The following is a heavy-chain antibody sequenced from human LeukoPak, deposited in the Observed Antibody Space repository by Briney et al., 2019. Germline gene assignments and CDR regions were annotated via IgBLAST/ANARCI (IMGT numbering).Heavy chain of an antibody. Sequence: PGGSLRLSCAASGFTFSDFYMSWIRQAPGKGLEWVSYISSSGSTIYYADSVKGRFTISRDNAKNSLYLQTNSLRAEDAAVYYCAREVVVAARRYYYYGMDVWGQGTTVTVSS. J-gene: IGHJ6*02. CDR3: AREVVVAARRYYYYGMDV. CDR2: ISSSGSTI. V-gene: IGHV3-11*04. CDR1: GFTFSDFY. D-gene: IGHD6-6*01.